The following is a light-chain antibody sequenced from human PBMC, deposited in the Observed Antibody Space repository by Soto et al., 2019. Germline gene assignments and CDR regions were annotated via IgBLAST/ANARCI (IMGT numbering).Light chain of an antibody. V-gene: IGKV1-5*01. CDR1: QSVTTR. CDR2: DAS. CDR3: QQYNSYSPWT. J-gene: IGKJ1*01. Sequence: DIQMTQSPFTLSASVGDRVTITCRASQSVTTRLAWHQHKPGKAPKLLIYDASSLESGVPSRFSGSGSGTEFTLTISSLQPDDFATYYCQQYNSYSPWTFGQGTKVDNK.